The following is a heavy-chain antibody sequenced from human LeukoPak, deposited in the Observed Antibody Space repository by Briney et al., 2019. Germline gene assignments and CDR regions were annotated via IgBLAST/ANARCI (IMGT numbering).Heavy chain of an antibody. CDR2: ISSSGDST. Sequence: GGXXXLSCTVSGFTFSKYGMSWVRQARGKGVEWGSVISSSGDSTYYADSVKGRFTIYRDNSKNTLYLQMNGLRAEDTAIYYCAKDDGNNAKLLLDYWGQGTLVTVSS. J-gene: IGHJ4*02. CDR3: AKDDGNNAKLLLDY. V-gene: IGHV3-23*01. D-gene: IGHD2/OR15-2a*01. CDR1: GFTFSKYG.